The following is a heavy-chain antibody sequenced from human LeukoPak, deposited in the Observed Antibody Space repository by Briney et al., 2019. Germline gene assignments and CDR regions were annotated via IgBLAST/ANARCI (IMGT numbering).Heavy chain of an antibody. CDR1: GGTFSIYA. D-gene: IGHD3-3*01. V-gene: IGHV1-69*13. CDR3: ARAYDFWSGYYQPGYYYYGMDV. Sequence: ASVKVSCKASGGTFSIYAISWVRQAPGQGLEWMGGIIPIFGTANYAQKFQGRVTITADESTSTAYMELSSLRSEDTAVYYCARAYDFWSGYYQPGYYYYGMDVWGQGTTVTVSS. J-gene: IGHJ6*02. CDR2: IIPIFGTA.